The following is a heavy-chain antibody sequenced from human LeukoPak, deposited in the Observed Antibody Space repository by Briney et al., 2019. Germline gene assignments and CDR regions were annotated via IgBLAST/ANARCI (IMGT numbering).Heavy chain of an antibody. J-gene: IGHJ4*02. CDR1: GYTFTSYG. Sequence: ASVKVSCKASGYTFTSYGISWVRQAPGQGLEWMGWINPNSGGTNYAQKFQGRVTMTRDTSVSTAYMELSRLRSDDTAVYYCARGGGAMVYGFVDYWGQGTLVTVSS. CDR2: INPNSGGT. V-gene: IGHV1-2*02. D-gene: IGHD5-18*01. CDR3: ARGGGAMVYGFVDY.